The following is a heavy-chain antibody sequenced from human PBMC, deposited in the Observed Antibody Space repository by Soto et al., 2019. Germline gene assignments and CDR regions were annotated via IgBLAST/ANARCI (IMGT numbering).Heavy chain of an antibody. Sequence: SETLSLTCTVSGGSISSSSYYWGWIRQPPGKGLEWIGSIYYSGSTYYNPSLKSRVTISVDMSKNQFSLKLSSVTAADTAVYYCARTGIAVAGTDYFDYWGQGSLVTVSS. CDR2: IYYSGST. V-gene: IGHV4-39*01. CDR3: ARTGIAVAGTDYFDY. CDR1: GGSISSSSYY. D-gene: IGHD6-19*01. J-gene: IGHJ4*02.